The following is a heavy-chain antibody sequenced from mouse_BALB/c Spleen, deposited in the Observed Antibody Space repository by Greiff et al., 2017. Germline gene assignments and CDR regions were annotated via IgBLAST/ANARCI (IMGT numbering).Heavy chain of an antibody. CDR2: ISSGSSTI. CDR1: GFTFSSFG. J-gene: IGHJ3*01. D-gene: IGHD2-4*01. CDR3: ARGGLIYYDYDVHFAY. V-gene: IGHV5-17*02. Sequence: EVQGVESGGGLVQPGGSRKLSCAASGFTFSSFGMHWVRQAPEKGLEWVAYISSGSSTIYYADTVKGRFTISRDNPKNTLFLQMTSLRSEDTAMYYCARGGLIYYDYDVHFAYWGQGTLVTVSA.